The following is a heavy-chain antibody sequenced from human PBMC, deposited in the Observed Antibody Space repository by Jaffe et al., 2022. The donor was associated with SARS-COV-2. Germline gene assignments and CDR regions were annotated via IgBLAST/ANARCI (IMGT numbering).Heavy chain of an antibody. CDR1: GFTFSSYA. Sequence: EVQLLESGGGLVQPGGSLRLSCAASGFTFSSYAMSWVRQAPGKGLEWVSAISGSGGSTYYADSVKGRFTISRDNSKNTLYLQMNSLRAEDTAVYYCAKFGETTVTVYYYYGMDVWGQGTTVTVSS. J-gene: IGHJ6*02. D-gene: IGHD4-17*01. CDR2: ISGSGGST. CDR3: AKFGETTVTVYYYYGMDV. V-gene: IGHV3-23*01.